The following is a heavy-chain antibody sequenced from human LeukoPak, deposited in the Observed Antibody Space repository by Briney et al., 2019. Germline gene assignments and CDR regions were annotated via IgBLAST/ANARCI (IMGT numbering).Heavy chain of an antibody. Sequence: GGSLRLSCAASGFTVTSNYLSWVRQAPGKGLAWVSVIYGDGRIHYADSVKGRFTISRDDSKNTLYLQMNSLRAEDTAVYYCARESGYSYGLAGFFDYWGQGTLVTVSS. D-gene: IGHD5-18*01. CDR3: ARESGYSYGLAGFFDY. V-gene: IGHV3-53*01. CDR2: IYGDGRI. CDR1: GFTVTSNY. J-gene: IGHJ4*02.